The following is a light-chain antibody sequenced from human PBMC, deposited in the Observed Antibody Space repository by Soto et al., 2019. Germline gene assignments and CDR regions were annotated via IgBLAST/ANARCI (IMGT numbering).Light chain of an antibody. CDR1: QSVSSN. Sequence: EIVMTQSPATLSVSPGKRVILACWASQSVSSNLAWYQQRPGQAPKPLIYGVSARATGIPTRFRGSGAGTDFTLTISSLQSEDSALYYCQQYNNWPLTFGQGTKVDIK. CDR2: GVS. J-gene: IGKJ1*01. V-gene: IGKV3-15*01. CDR3: QQYNNWPLT.